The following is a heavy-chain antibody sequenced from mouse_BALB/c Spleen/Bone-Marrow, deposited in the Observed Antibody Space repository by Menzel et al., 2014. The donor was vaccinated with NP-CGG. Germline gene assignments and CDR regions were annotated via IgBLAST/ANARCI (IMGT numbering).Heavy chain of an antibody. Sequence: VQLVESGAELMKTGASVKISCKATGYTFSSYWIEWVKQRPGHGLEWIGEILPGSGSTNYNEKFKGKATFTADASSNTAYMQLSSLTPEDSAVYYCARERGYWGQGTLVTVSA. CDR2: ILPGSGST. CDR1: GYTFSSYW. V-gene: IGHV1-9*01. J-gene: IGHJ3*01. CDR3: ARERGY.